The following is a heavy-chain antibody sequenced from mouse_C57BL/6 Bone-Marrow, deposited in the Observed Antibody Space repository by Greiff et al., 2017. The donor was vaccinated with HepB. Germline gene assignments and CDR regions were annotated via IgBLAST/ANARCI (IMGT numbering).Heavy chain of an antibody. CDR2: IDPSDSET. CDR3: ARGGYYYGSSYYAY. D-gene: IGHD1-1*01. CDR1: GYTFTSYW. Sequence: VQLQQPGAELVRPGSSVKLSCKASGYTFTSYWMHWVKQRPIQGLEWIGNIDPSDSETHYNQKFKDKATLTVDKSSSTAYMQLSSLTSEDSAVYYCARGGYYYGSSYYAYWGQGTLVTVSA. J-gene: IGHJ3*01. V-gene: IGHV1-52*01.